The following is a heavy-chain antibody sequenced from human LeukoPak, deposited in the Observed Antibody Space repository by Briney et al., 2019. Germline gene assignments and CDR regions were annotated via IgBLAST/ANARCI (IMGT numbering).Heavy chain of an antibody. CDR3: ARRGETYYDFWSGYYFYNWLDP. V-gene: IGHV4-38-2*02. Sequence: SETLSLTCTVSGYSISSGYYWGWIRQPPGKGLEWIGSIYHSGSTYYNPSLKRRVTISVDTSKNQFSLKLSSVTAADTAVYYCARRGETYYDFWSGYYFYNWLDPWGQGTLVTVSS. J-gene: IGHJ5*02. CDR2: IYHSGST. CDR1: GYSISSGYY. D-gene: IGHD3-3*01.